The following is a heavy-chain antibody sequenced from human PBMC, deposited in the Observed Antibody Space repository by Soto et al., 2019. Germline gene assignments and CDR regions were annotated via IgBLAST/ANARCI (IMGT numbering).Heavy chain of an antibody. J-gene: IGHJ4*02. V-gene: IGHV1-8*01. Sequence: ASVKVSCKASGYTFTSYYINWVRQATGQGLEWMGWMNPNSGNTGYAQKFQGRVTMTRNTSISTAYMELSSLRSEDTAVYYCARDVASIAARKDFDYWGQGTLVTVSS. CDR2: MNPNSGNT. D-gene: IGHD6-6*01. CDR1: GYTFTSYY. CDR3: ARDVASIAARKDFDY.